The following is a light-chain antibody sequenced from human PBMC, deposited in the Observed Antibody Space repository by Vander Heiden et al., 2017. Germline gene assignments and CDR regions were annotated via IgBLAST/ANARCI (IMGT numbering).Light chain of an antibody. Sequence: EIVLTQSPGTLSLSPGERATLSCRASQSVSSSYLAWYQPKPGQAPSLLIFGASSRATGIPDRFSGSGSGTDFTLTISRLEPEDFAVYYCQQYGSSPPYTFGQGTKLEIK. V-gene: IGKV3-20*01. CDR2: GAS. CDR1: QSVSSSY. J-gene: IGKJ2*01. CDR3: QQYGSSPPYT.